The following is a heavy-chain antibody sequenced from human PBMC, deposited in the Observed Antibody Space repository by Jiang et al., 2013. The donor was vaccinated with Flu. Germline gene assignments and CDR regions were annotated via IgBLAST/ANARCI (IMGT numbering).Heavy chain of an antibody. CDR2: IYYSGST. D-gene: IGHD6-6*01. Sequence: LLKPSETLSLTCTVSGGSISSYYWSWIRQPPGKGLEWIGYIYYSGSTNYNPSLKSRVTISVDTSKNQFSLKLSSVTAADTAVYYCASFSSSVSYWGQGTLVTVSS. CDR1: GGSISSYY. CDR3: ASFSSSVSY. J-gene: IGHJ4*02. V-gene: IGHV4-59*08.